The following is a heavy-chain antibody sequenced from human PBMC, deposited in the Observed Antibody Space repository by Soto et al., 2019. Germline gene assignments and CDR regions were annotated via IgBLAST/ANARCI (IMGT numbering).Heavy chain of an antibody. J-gene: IGHJ5*01. D-gene: IGHD2-15*01. CDR2: IYKSATT. CDR1: GDSISTVDYF. CDR3: ARGRYCLTGRCFPNWFDS. V-gene: IGHV4-30-4*01. Sequence: SETLSLTCSVSGDSISTVDYFWAWIRQPPGQALEYIGYIYKSATTYYNPSFESRVAISLDTSKSQFSLNVTAVTAADTAVYFCARGRYCLTGRCFPNWFDSWGQGTLVTVSS.